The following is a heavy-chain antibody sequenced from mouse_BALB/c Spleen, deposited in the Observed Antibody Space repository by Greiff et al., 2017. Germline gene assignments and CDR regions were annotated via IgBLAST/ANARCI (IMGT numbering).Heavy chain of an antibody. CDR2: IYPYNGGT. D-gene: IGHD1-1*01. J-gene: IGHJ2*01. CDR3: ARTTYYFDY. V-gene: IGHV1S29*02. Sequence: DVKLQESGPELVKPGASVKISCKASGYTFTDYNMHWVKQSHGKSLEWIGYIYPYNGGTGYNQKFKSKATLTVDNSSSTAYMELRSLTSEDSAVYYCARTTYYFDYWGQGTTLTVSS. CDR1: GYTFTDYN.